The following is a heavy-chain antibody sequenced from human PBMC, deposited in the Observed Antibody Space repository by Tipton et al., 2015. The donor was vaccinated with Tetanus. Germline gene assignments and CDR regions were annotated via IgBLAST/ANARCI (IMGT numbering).Heavy chain of an antibody. V-gene: IGHV1-3*01. Sequence: LVQSGAEVKKPGASVKVSCKASGYTFTSYAMHWVRQAPGQRLEWMGWINAGNGNTKYSQKFQGRVTITRDTSASTAYMELSSLRSEDTAVYYCARGGVGYCSSTSCYLFDPWGQGTLVTVSS. J-gene: IGHJ5*02. CDR1: GYTFTSYA. D-gene: IGHD2-2*01. CDR3: ARGGVGYCSSTSCYLFDP. CDR2: INAGNGNT.